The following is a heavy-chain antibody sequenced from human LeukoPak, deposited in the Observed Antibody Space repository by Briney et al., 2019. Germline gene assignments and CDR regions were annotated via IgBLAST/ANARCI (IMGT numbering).Heavy chain of an antibody. CDR3: AKWYYYGSGDYDAFDV. D-gene: IGHD3-10*01. J-gene: IGHJ3*01. CDR2: ISSSGSTI. Sequence: GGSLRLSCAASGFTFSSYEMNWVRQAPGKGLEWVSYISSSGSTIYYADSVKGRFTISRDNAKNSLYLQMNSLRAEDTAVYYCAKWYYYGSGDYDAFDVWGQGTMVTVSS. CDR1: GFTFSSYE. V-gene: IGHV3-48*03.